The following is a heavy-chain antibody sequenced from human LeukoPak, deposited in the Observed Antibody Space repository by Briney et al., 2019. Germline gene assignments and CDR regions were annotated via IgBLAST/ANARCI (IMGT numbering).Heavy chain of an antibody. CDR3: ARDRGYYDSSGYITLGAFDI. D-gene: IGHD3-22*01. V-gene: IGHV3-53*01. J-gene: IGHJ3*02. CDR1: GFTVSSNY. CDR2: IYSGGST. Sequence: GGSLRLSCAASGFTVSSNYMSWVRQAPGKGLEWVSIIYSGGSTYYEDSVKGGFTIFRDNSKNTLYLQMNSLRAEDTAVYYCARDRGYYDSSGYITLGAFDIWGQGTMVTVSS.